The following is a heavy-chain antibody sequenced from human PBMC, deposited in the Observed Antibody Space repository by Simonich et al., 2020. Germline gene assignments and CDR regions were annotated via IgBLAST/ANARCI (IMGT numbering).Heavy chain of an antibody. CDR1: GGSISSYY. Sequence: QVQLQESGPGLVKPSETLSLTCTVSGGSISSYYWSWIRQPPGKGLEWIGYFYYSGCTNYNPSLKSRVTISVDTSKNQFSLKLSSVTAADTAVYYCARLPDYWGQGTLVTVSS. J-gene: IGHJ4*02. CDR3: ARLPDY. CDR2: FYYSGCT. V-gene: IGHV4-59*08.